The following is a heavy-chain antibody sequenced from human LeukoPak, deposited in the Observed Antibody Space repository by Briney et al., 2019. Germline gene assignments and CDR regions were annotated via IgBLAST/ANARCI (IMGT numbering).Heavy chain of an antibody. CDR1: GFTFSSYA. CDR2: ISYDGSNK. CDR3: ASNLRFLEWYFDC. V-gene: IGHV3-30-3*01. Sequence: GGSLRLSCAASGFTFSSYAMHWVRQAPGKGLEWVAVISYDGSNKYYADSVKGRFTISRDNAKNSLYLQMNSLRAEDTAVYYCASNLRFLEWYFDCWGQGTLVTVSS. D-gene: IGHD3-3*01. J-gene: IGHJ4*02.